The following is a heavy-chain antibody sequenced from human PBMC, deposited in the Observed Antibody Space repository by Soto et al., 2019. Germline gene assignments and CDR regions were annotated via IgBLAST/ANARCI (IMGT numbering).Heavy chain of an antibody. Sequence: ESGGGLVQHGGSLRLSCAASGFTVSNLYMTWVRQAPGKGLQWVAVISSGGSTYYADSVKGRFTISRDNSKNTLYLEMNSLRAEDTAVYYCARDTLGGAYDFLHGGQGTLVTVSS. V-gene: IGHV3-66*01. CDR1: GFTVSNLY. CDR2: ISSGGST. J-gene: IGHJ4*02. D-gene: IGHD3-3*01. CDR3: ARDTLGGAYDFLH.